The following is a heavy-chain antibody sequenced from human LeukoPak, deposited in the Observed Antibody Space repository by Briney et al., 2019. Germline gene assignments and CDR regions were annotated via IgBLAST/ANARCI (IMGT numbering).Heavy chain of an antibody. V-gene: IGHV3-74*01. J-gene: IGHJ4*02. CDR1: GFTFSSYW. D-gene: IGHD6-13*01. CDR3: ARDKIAAAFDY. CDR2: ISPDGSST. Sequence: GGSLRLSCAASGFTFSSYWMHWVRQVPGKGLVWVSRISPDGSSTSYADSVKGRFTTSRDNAKNSLYLQMNSLRAEDTAVYYCARDKIAAAFDYWGQGTLVTVSS.